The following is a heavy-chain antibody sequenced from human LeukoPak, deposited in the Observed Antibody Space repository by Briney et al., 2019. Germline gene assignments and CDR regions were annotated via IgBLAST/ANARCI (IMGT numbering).Heavy chain of an antibody. D-gene: IGHD3-9*01. CDR1: GFPFSSHV. V-gene: IGHV3-48*02. J-gene: IGHJ4*02. CDR2: INHNGEAI. Sequence: GGSLRLSCAASGFPFSSHVLSWVRQAPGKGLEWIAYINHNGEAIYYPDFVKGRFIISRDNAKNSLFLQMNDLRDEDTAVYYCARDYDWAFDFWGEGTRVTVSS. CDR3: ARDYDWAFDF.